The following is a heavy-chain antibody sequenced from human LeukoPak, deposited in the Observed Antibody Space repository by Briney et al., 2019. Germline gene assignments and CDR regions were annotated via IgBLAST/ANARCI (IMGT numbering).Heavy chain of an antibody. Sequence: PGGSLRLSCAASGFTFSSYAMSWVRQAPGKGLEWVSSISGSSTYIYQADSVKGRFTISRDNAKNSLYLQMNSLRAEDTAVYYCARGYSSGTYYGMDVWGQGTTVTVSS. CDR2: ISGSSTYI. CDR3: ARGYSSGTYYGMDV. V-gene: IGHV3-21*01. J-gene: IGHJ6*02. CDR1: GFTFSSYA. D-gene: IGHD6-19*01.